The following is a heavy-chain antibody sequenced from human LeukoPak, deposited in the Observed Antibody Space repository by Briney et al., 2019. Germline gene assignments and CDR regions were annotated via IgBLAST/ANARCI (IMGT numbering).Heavy chain of an antibody. CDR2: IYHSGST. CDR3: ARGIAAAGRYYYYYMDV. Sequence: PSETLSLTCAVSGYSISSGYYWGWIRQPPGKGLEWIGSIYHSGSTYYNPSLKSRVTISVETSKNQFSLKLSSVTAADTAVYYCARGIAAAGRYYYYYMDVWGKGTTVTVSS. J-gene: IGHJ6*03. D-gene: IGHD6-13*01. CDR1: GYSISSGYY. V-gene: IGHV4-38-2*01.